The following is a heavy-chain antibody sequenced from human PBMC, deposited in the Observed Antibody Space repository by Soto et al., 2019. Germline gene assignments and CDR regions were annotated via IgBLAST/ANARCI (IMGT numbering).Heavy chain of an antibody. V-gene: IGHV3-30*18. Sequence: GGSLRLSCAASGFTFSSYCMHWVRQAPGKGLEWVAVISYDGSNKYYADSVKGRFTISRDNSKNTLYLQMNSLRAEDTAVYYCAKDMADYYDSSGSSLDYWGQRTLVTVSS. CDR1: GFTFSSYC. CDR3: AKDMADYYDSSGSSLDY. CDR2: ISYDGSNK. D-gene: IGHD3-22*01. J-gene: IGHJ4*02.